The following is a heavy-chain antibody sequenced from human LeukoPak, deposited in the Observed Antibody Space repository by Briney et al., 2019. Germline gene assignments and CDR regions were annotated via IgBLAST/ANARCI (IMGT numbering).Heavy chain of an antibody. Sequence: ASVKVSCKASGYTFTGYYIHWVRQAPGQGLEWMGWINPNSGGTNYAQKFQGRVTMTTDTSITTAFMDLSSLMSDDTAVYYCATSRYDVLTGSPDSWGQETLVTVSS. D-gene: IGHD3-9*01. V-gene: IGHV1-2*02. CDR2: INPNSGGT. CDR1: GYTFTGYY. CDR3: ATSRYDVLTGSPDS. J-gene: IGHJ4*02.